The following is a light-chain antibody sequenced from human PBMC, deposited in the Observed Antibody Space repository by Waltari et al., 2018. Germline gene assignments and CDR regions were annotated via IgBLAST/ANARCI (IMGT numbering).Light chain of an antibody. J-gene: IGKJ3*01. CDR2: DAS. CDR3: QQRSNWPVT. V-gene: IGKV3-11*01. Sequence: EIVLTQSPATLSLSPGQRATISCRASQSVNRYLAWYQQKPGQAPRLLIYDASNRATGIPARFSGSGSGTDFTLTISSLESEDFTVYYCQQRSNWPVTFGPGTRVDIK. CDR1: QSVNRY.